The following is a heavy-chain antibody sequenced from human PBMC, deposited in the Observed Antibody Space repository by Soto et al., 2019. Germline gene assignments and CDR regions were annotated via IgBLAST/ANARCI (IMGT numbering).Heavy chain of an antibody. D-gene: IGHD3-3*01. CDR2: ISYDGSNK. CDR1: GFTFSSYA. Sequence: QVQLVESGGGVVQPGRSLRLSCAASGFTFSSYAMHWVRQAPGEGLEWVAVISYDGSNKYYADSVKGRFTISRDNSKNTLYLQMNSLRAEDTAVYYCARGKYYDFWSGYLTPSPYYYGMDVWGQGTTVTVSS. J-gene: IGHJ6*02. CDR3: ARGKYYDFWSGYLTPSPYYYGMDV. V-gene: IGHV3-30-3*01.